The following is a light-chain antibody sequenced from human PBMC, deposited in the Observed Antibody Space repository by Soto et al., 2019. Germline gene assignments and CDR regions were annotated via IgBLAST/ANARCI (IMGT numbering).Light chain of an antibody. CDR2: GNS. Sequence: QSVLTQPPSVSGAPGQRVTISCTGSISNIGAGYDVHWYQQLPGTAPKLLIYGNSNRPSGVPDRFSGSKSGTSASLAITGLQAEDEADYYCQSYDSSVSKVVFGGGTKLTVL. CDR1: ISNIGAGYD. CDR3: QSYDSSVSKVV. J-gene: IGLJ2*01. V-gene: IGLV1-40*01.